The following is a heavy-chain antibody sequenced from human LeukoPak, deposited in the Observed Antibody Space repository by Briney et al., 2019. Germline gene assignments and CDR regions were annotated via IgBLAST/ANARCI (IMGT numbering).Heavy chain of an antibody. J-gene: IGHJ3*02. Sequence: GASVKVSCEVSGYTLTELSMHWVRQAPGKGLEWMGGFDPEDGETIYAQKFQGRVTMTEDTSTDTAYMELSSLRSEDTAVYYCALLMVRGVIGAFDIWGQGTMVTVSS. V-gene: IGHV1-24*01. CDR2: FDPEDGET. CDR3: ALLMVRGVIGAFDI. CDR1: GYTLTELS. D-gene: IGHD3-10*01.